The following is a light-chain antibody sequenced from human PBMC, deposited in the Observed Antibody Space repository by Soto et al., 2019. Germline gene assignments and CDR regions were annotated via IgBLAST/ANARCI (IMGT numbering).Light chain of an antibody. CDR3: HKYNKWPSFT. CDR2: GAS. CDR1: QSVSYN. J-gene: IGKJ4*01. Sequence: IVMTQSPATLSVSPGERATLSCRASQSVSYNLAWYQQKPGQPPRLLMYGASTRVTGIPARFSGSGSGTEFTLTISSLQSEDFAVYYCHKYNKWPSFTFGGGTKVEIK. V-gene: IGKV3-15*01.